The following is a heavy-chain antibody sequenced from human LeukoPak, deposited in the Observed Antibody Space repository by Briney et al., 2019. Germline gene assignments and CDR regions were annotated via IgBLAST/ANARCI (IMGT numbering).Heavy chain of an antibody. Sequence: GSLRLSCAASGFTVSSNYMSWVRQAPGKGLEWVSVIYSGGSTYYADSVKGRFTISRDNSKNTRYLQMNSLRAEDTAVYYCARALRFDAFDIWGQGTMVTVSS. D-gene: IGHD3-16*01. CDR2: IYSGGST. V-gene: IGHV3-53*01. CDR3: ARALRFDAFDI. J-gene: IGHJ3*02. CDR1: GFTVSSNY.